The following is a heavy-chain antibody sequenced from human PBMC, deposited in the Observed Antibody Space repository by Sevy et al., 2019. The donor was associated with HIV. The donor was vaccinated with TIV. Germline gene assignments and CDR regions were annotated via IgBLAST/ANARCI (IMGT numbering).Heavy chain of an antibody. J-gene: IGHJ4*02. CDR2: IYHSGST. D-gene: IGHD3-10*01. CDR3: ARGHMVQGVIGDYFDY. CDR1: GGSISSGGYS. V-gene: IGHV4-30-2*01. Sequence: SETLSLTCAVSGGSISSGGYSWSWIRQPPGKGLEWIGYIYHSGSTYYNPSLKSRVTISVDRSKNQFSLKLSSVTAADMAVYYCARGHMVQGVIGDYFDYWGQGTLVTVSS.